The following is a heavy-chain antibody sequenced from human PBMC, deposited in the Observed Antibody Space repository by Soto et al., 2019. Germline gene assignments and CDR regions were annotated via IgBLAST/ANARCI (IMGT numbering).Heavy chain of an antibody. D-gene: IGHD2-15*01. Sequence: QVQLQQWGAGLLKPSETLSLTCAVYGGSFSGYYWSWIRQPPGKGLEWIGEINHSGSTNYNPSLKSRVTISVDTSKNQFSLKLRSVTAADTAVYYCAIINCSGGSCYRNDPSRFDPWGQGTLVTVSS. V-gene: IGHV4-34*01. CDR1: GGSFSGYY. CDR2: INHSGST. CDR3: AIINCSGGSCYRNDPSRFDP. J-gene: IGHJ5*02.